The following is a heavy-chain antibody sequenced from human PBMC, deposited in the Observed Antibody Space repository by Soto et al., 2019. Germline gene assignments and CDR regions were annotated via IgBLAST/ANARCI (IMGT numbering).Heavy chain of an antibody. V-gene: IGHV4-30-2*01. D-gene: IGHD6-19*01. CDR1: GGSISSGGYS. CDR2: IYHSGST. J-gene: IGHJ6*02. Sequence: PSETLSLTCAVSGGSISSGGYSWSWIRQPPGKGLEWIGYIYHSGSTYYNPSLKSRVTISVDRSKNQFSLKLSSVTAADTAVYYCARAVAGSPYYYYGMDVWGQGTTVTVSS. CDR3: ARAVAGSPYYYYGMDV.